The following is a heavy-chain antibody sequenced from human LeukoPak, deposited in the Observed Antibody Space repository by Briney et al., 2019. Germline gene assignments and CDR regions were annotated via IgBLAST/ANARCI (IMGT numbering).Heavy chain of an antibody. Sequence: SETLSLTCTVSGGSITSNTNYWGWIRQPPGKGLEWIGNIYYSGTTYYNPSLKSRVTISVDTSKNQFSLKLSSVTAADTAVYYCARTGIWTYYDFWSGLTYFDYWGQGTLVTVSS. J-gene: IGHJ4*02. CDR3: ARTGIWTYYDFWSGLTYFDY. V-gene: IGHV4-39*07. CDR1: GGSITSNTNY. D-gene: IGHD3-3*01. CDR2: IYYSGTT.